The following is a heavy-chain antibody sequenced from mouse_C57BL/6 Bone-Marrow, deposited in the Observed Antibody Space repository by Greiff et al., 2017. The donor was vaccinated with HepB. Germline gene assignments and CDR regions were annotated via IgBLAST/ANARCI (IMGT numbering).Heavy chain of an antibody. CDR2: IYPRSGNT. D-gene: IGHD2-1*01. CDR3: ARKGGNYDWYFDV. V-gene: IGHV1-81*01. Sequence: QVQLQQSGAELARPGASVKLSCKASGYTFTSYGISWVKQRTGQGLEWIGEIYPRSGNTYYNEKFKGKATLTADKSSSTAYMELRSLTSEGAAVYFCARKGGNYDWYFDVWGTGTTVTVSS. J-gene: IGHJ1*03. CDR1: GYTFTSYG.